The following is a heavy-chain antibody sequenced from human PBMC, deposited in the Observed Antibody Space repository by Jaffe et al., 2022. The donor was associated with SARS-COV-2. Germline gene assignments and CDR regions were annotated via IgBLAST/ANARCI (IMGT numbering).Heavy chain of an antibody. D-gene: IGHD6-19*01. CDR3: ARGWLVKNYYFDY. CDR2: IYYSGST. J-gene: IGHJ4*02. CDR1: GGSISSYY. Sequence: QVQLQESGPGLVKPSETLSLTCTVSGGSISSYYWSWIRQPPGKGLEWIGYIYYSGSTNYNPSLKSRVTISVDTSKNQFSLKLSSVTAADTAVYYCARGWLVKNYYFDYWGQGTLVTVSS. V-gene: IGHV4-59*01.